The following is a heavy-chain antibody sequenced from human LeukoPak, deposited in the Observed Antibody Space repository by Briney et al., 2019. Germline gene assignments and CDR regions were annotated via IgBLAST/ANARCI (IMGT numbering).Heavy chain of an antibody. Sequence: GGSLRLSCAASGFIFRTYGIHWVRQAPGKGLQWVAFIGYDGTKKSYADSVKGRFTISRDNSKNTVDLQMNSMRVEDMARYYCVKDFSSPYPPVDFQHWGRGTLVTVSS. CDR1: GFIFRTYG. CDR3: VKDFSSPYPPVDFQH. V-gene: IGHV3-30*02. J-gene: IGHJ1*01. D-gene: IGHD1-14*01. CDR2: IGYDGTKK.